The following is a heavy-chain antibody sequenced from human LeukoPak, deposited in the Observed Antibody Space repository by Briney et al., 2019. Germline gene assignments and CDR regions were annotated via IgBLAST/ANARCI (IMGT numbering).Heavy chain of an antibody. CDR1: GFTVSSNY. CDR2: IYSGGST. V-gene: IGHV3-53*01. CDR3: AKGVPGIAVAGPPFDY. Sequence: GGSLRLSCAASGFTVSSNYMSWVCQAPGKGLEWVSVIYSGGSTYYADSVKGRFTISRDNSKNTLYLQMNSLRAEDTAVYYCAKGVPGIAVAGPPFDYWGQGTLVTVSS. J-gene: IGHJ4*02. D-gene: IGHD6-19*01.